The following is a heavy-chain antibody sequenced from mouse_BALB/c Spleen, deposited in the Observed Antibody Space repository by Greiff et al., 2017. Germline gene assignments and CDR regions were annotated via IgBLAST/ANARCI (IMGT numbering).Heavy chain of an antibody. D-gene: IGHD2-4*01. CDR1: GYSITSGYY. V-gene: IGHV3-6*02. CDR2: ISYDGSN. CDR3: ARALYDYDPAWFAY. J-gene: IGHJ3*01. Sequence: ESGPGLVKPSQSLSLTCSVTGYSITSGYYWNWIRQFPGNKLEWMGYISYDGSNNYNPSLKNRISITRDTSKNQFFLKLNSVTTEDTATYYCARALYDYDPAWFAYWGQGTLVTVSA.